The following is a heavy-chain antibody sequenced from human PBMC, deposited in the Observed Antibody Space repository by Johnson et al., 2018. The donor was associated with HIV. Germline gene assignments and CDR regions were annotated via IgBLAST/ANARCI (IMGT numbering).Heavy chain of an antibody. J-gene: IGHJ3*02. CDR1: GFTFRNYG. CDR3: AREGALGAYDAFDI. Sequence: VQLVESGGAVVQPGRSLRLSCAASGFTFRNYGMHWVRQAPGKGLEWVAVISFDGSNKYYADSVKGRFIISRDNSKNTLYLQMNSLRAEDTAVYYGAREGALGAYDAFDIWGQGTMVTVSS. D-gene: IGHD3-10*01. CDR2: ISFDGSNK. V-gene: IGHV3-30*03.